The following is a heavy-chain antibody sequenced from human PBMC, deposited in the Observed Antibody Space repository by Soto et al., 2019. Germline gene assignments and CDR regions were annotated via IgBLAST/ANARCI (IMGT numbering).Heavy chain of an antibody. V-gene: IGHV3-53*04. J-gene: IGHJ4*02. Sequence: EVQLVESGGGLVQPGGSLRLSCAASGFTVSSNYMSWVRQAPGKGLEWVSVIYSGGSTYYADSVKGRFTISRHNSKNTLYLQMNSLRAEDTAVYYCARVSWFGELLQNPTPFDYWGQGTLVTVSS. CDR3: ARVSWFGELLQNPTPFDY. CDR2: IYSGGST. D-gene: IGHD3-10*01. CDR1: GFTVSSNY.